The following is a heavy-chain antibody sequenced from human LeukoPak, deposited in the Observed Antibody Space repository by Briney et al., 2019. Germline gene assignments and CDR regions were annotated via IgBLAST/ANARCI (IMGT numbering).Heavy chain of an antibody. CDR2: IYYSGST. CDR3: ARHRITMVRGVMGRIFDY. J-gene: IGHJ4*02. D-gene: IGHD3-10*01. Sequence: SETLSLTCTVSGGSISSSSYYWGWIRQPPGKGLEWIGSIYYSGSTYYNPSLKSRVTISVDTSKNQFSLKLSSVTAADTAVYYCARHRITMVRGVMGRIFDYWGQGTLVTVSS. V-gene: IGHV4-39*01. CDR1: GGSISSSSYY.